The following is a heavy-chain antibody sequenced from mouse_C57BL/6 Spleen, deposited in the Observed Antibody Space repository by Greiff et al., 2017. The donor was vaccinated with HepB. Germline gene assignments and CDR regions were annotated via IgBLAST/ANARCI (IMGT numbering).Heavy chain of an antibody. J-gene: IGHJ4*01. D-gene: IGHD2-4*01. V-gene: IGHV2-6-1*01. Sequence: VQLKESGPGLVAPSQSLSITCTVSGFSLTSYGVHWVRQPPGKGLEWLVVIWSDGSTTYNSALKSRLSISKDNSKSQVFLKMNSLQTGDTAMYYCARQIYYDYDDAMDYWGQGTSVTVSS. CDR2: IWSDGST. CDR3: ARQIYYDYDDAMDY. CDR1: GFSLTSYG.